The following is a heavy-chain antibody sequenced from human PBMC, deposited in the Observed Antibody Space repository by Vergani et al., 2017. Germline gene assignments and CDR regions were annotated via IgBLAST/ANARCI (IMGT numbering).Heavy chain of an antibody. CDR3: ARDLCSSTSCYVLYYYGMDV. J-gene: IGHJ6*02. CDR2: IWYDGSNK. D-gene: IGHD2-2*01. V-gene: IGHV3-33*01. CDR1: GFTFSSYG. Sequence: VQLVESGGGLIQPGGSLRLSCAASGFTFSSYGMHWVRQAPGKGLEWVAVIWYDGSNKYYADSVKGRFTISRDNSKNTLYLQMNSLRAEDTAVYYCARDLCSSTSCYVLYYYGMDVWGQGTTVTVSS.